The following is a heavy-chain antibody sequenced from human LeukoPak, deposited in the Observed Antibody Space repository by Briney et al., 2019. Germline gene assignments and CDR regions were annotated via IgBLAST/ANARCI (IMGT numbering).Heavy chain of an antibody. D-gene: IGHD1-26*01. J-gene: IGHJ4*02. CDR1: GYTFNRYG. CDR3: ARAGRGTYYYFDY. Sequence: GASVKVPCKTSGYTFNRYGVAWVRQAPGQGLEWVGWFSGSNGNTNYAQKLQGRVTMTTDTATSTAYMELRSLTSDDTAMYYRARAGRGTYYYFDYWGQGTLVTVSS. V-gene: IGHV1-18*01. CDR2: FSGSNGNT.